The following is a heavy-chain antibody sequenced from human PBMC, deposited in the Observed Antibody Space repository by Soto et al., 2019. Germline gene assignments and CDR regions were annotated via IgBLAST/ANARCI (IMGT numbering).Heavy chain of an antibody. CDR3: TREYCSGGSCPGGFDY. D-gene: IGHD2-15*01. Sequence: LRLSCTASGFTFGDYAMSWFRQAPGKGLEWVGFIRSKAYGGTTEYAASVKGRFTISRDDSKSIAYLQMNSLKTEDTAVYYCTREYCSGGSCPGGFDYWGQGTLVTVSS. CDR1: GFTFGDYA. V-gene: IGHV3-49*03. J-gene: IGHJ4*02. CDR2: IRSKAYGGTT.